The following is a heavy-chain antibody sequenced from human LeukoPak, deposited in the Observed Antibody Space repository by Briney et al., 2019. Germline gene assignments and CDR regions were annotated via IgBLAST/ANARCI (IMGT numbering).Heavy chain of an antibody. Sequence: SETLSLTCAVYGGSFSGYYWTWIRQPPGRGLEWIGEINQSGSTNYNPSLKSRVTISVDTSKNQFSLKLSSVTAADTAVYYCARDGIAAAGLYYYYMDVWGKGTTVTVSS. CDR3: ARDGIAAAGLYYYYMDV. CDR1: GGSFSGYY. V-gene: IGHV4-34*01. J-gene: IGHJ6*03. CDR2: INQSGST. D-gene: IGHD6-13*01.